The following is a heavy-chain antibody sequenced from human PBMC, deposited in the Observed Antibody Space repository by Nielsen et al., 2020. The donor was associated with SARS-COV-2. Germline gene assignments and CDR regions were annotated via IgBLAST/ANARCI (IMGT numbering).Heavy chain of an antibody. J-gene: IGHJ4*02. V-gene: IGHV3-33*01. Sequence: WIRQPPGKGLEWVAVIWYDGSNKYYADSVKGRFTISRDNSKNTLYLQMGSLRAEDMAVYYCASLNWNYESYFDYWGQGTLVTVSS. CDR3: ASLNWNYESYFDY. D-gene: IGHD1-7*01. CDR2: IWYDGSNK.